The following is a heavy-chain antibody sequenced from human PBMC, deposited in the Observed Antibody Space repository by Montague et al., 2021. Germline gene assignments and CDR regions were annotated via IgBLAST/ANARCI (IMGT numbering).Heavy chain of an antibody. J-gene: IGHJ1*01. V-gene: IGHV3-48*02. CDR3: ARDSYSSGWYSAEYFQH. CDR1: GFTFRTYG. CDR2: ITGSSSSI. Sequence: SLRLSCAASGFTFRTYGMNWVRQAPGKGPEWVSYITGSSSSIYYADSVRGRFTISRDNPKNSLYLQMNSLRDEDTAVYYCARDSYSSGWYSAEYFQHWGQGTLVTVSS. D-gene: IGHD6-19*01.